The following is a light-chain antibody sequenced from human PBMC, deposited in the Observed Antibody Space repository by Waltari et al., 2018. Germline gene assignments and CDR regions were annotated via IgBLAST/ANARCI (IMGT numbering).Light chain of an antibody. CDR3: CSYAGSAISV. J-gene: IGLJ3*02. Sequence: QSALTQTATVSGSPGQSITISCTGTTSDVGKYNLVSWYQQHPGKAPTLIIYDVNKRPSGVSKRCSGSKSGNTASLTISGLQAADEAYYYCCSYAGSAISVFGGGTKVTVL. V-gene: IGLV2-23*02. CDR2: DVN. CDR1: TSDVGKYNL.